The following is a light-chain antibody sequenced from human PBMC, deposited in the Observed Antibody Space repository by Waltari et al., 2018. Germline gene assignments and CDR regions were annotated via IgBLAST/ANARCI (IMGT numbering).Light chain of an antibody. Sequence: SSELTQDPAVSVALGQTVRITCQGDSLRTYSADWYQQRPGQAPILVLFSTDDRPSGIPYRSAGSSSRDTASLTITGTQAEDEADYYCASRDPTANAVVFGGGTKLTVL. CDR2: STD. J-gene: IGLJ2*01. CDR3: ASRDPTANAVV. CDR1: SLRTYS. V-gene: IGLV3-19*01.